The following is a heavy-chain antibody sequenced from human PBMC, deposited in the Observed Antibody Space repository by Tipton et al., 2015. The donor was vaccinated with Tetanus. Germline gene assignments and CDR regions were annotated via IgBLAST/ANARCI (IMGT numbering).Heavy chain of an antibody. CDR2: INTYNGET. V-gene: IGHV1-18*01. J-gene: IGHJ4*02. D-gene: IGHD3-10*02. Sequence: QLVQSGAEMQKPGASLKLSCKTSGYPFVSYGISWVRQAPGQGLEWMGWINTYNGETNYAQKFQNRVTMTTDTPTSTGYMELRSLGSDDTALCYCARFLVREGNDFWGQGTRVTVSS. CDR1: GYPFVSYG. CDR3: ARFLVREGNDF.